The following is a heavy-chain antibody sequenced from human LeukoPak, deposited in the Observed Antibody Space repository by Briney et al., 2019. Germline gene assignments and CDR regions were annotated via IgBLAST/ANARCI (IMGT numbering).Heavy chain of an antibody. Sequence: PSETLSLTCTVSGGSISSSSYYWGWIRQPPGKGLEWIGSIYYSGSTNYNPSLKSRVTISVDTSKNQFSLKLSSVTAADTAVYYCARTDSSGFIFDYWGQGTLVTVSS. CDR2: IYYSGST. CDR1: GGSISSSSYY. J-gene: IGHJ4*02. V-gene: IGHV4-39*07. D-gene: IGHD3-22*01. CDR3: ARTDSSGFIFDY.